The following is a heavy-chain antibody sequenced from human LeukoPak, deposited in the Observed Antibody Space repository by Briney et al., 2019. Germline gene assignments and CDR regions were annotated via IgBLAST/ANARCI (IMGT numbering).Heavy chain of an antibody. CDR3: ARGLWIAAAGTFDY. J-gene: IGHJ4*02. V-gene: IGHV4-30-2*01. CDR2: IYHSGST. Sequence: SQTLSLTCAVSGGSISSGGYSWSWIRQPPGKGLEWIGYIYHSGSTYYNPSLKSRVTISVDRSKNQFSLKLSSVTAADTAVYYCARGLWIAAAGTFDYWGQGTLVTVSP. CDR1: GGSISSGGYS. D-gene: IGHD6-13*01.